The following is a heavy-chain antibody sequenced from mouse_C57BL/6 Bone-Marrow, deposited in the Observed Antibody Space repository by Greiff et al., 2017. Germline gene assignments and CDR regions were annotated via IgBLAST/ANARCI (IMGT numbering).Heavy chain of an antibody. J-gene: IGHJ4*01. CDR3: ARETVVAPYYAMDY. CDR2: IDPSDSYT. V-gene: IGHV1-59*01. CDR1: GYTFTSYW. D-gene: IGHD1-1*01. Sequence: VKLQQPGAELVRPGTSVKLSCKASGYTFTSYWMHWVKQRPGQGLEWFGVIDPSDSYTNYNQKFKGKATLTVDTSSSTAYMQLSSLTSEDSAVYYCARETVVAPYYAMDYWGQGTSVTVSS.